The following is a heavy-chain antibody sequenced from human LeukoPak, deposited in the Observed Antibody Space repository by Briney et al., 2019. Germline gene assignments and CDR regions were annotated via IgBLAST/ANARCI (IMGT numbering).Heavy chain of an antibody. J-gene: IGHJ2*01. V-gene: IGHV4-59*01. D-gene: IGHD6-13*01. CDR1: GGSISRYY. CDR3: ARVYYSSSYDYWYFDL. CDR2: KDYSGST. Sequence: PSETLPLTCTVSGGSISRYYWSWIRQPPGKGLEWIGYKDYSGSTNYNRSLKSRVTISVDTSKNQFSLKLSSVTAADTAVYYCARVYYSSSYDYWYFDLWGRGTLVTVSS.